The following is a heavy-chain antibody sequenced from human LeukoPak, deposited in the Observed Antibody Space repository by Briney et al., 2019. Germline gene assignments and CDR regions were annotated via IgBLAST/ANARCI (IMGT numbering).Heavy chain of an antibody. V-gene: IGHV4-61*01. CDR3: ARDRGYSYGYFFAGDWFDP. CDR2: IYYSGST. CDR1: GGSISSSSYY. Sequence: SETLSLTCTVSGGSISSSSYYWSWIRQPPGKGLEWIGYIYYSGSTNYNPSLKSRVTISVDTSKNQFSLKLSSVTAADTAVYYCARDRGYSYGYFFAGDWFDPWGQGTLVTVSS. J-gene: IGHJ5*02. D-gene: IGHD5-18*01.